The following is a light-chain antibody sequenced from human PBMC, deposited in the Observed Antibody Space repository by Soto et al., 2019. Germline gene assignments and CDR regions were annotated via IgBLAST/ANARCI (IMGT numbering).Light chain of an antibody. CDR2: DAS. Sequence: DIVMTQSPATLSVSPGERATLSCRASQSVSSNLAWYQQKPGQAPRLLIYDASNRATGIPARFSGSGSGTDFTLTVSSLEPEDFAVYYCQQRSDWPPTFGGGTRVDIK. V-gene: IGKV3-11*01. CDR3: QQRSDWPPT. CDR1: QSVSSN. J-gene: IGKJ4*01.